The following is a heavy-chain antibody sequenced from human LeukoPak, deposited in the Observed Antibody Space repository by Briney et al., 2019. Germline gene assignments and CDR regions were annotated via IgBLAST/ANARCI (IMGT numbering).Heavy chain of an antibody. CDR1: GYTFTGYY. D-gene: IGHD2-2*01. V-gene: IGHV1-2*02. CDR3: ARGRGTTSSNFDY. Sequence: ASVKVSCKASGYTFTGYYMHWVRQAPGQGLEWMGWINPNNGGTNYAQKFQGRVTMTRDTSISTACMKLSRLTSDDTAVYYCARGRGTTSSNFDYWGQGTLVTVSS. J-gene: IGHJ4*02. CDR2: INPNNGGT.